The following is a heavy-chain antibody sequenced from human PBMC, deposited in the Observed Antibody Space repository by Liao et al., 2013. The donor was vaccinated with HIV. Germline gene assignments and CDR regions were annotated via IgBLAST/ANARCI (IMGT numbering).Heavy chain of an antibody. Sequence: QGQLQQWGAGLLKPSETLSLSCAVYVGSFRNYYWTWIRQPPGKGLEWIGEINHRGTANYNPSLKSRVTISVDTSKNQFSLKLTSVTAADTAVYYCARLGYSYGYAYYYYYMDVWGKGTTVTVSS. V-gene: IGHV4-34*01. CDR1: VGSFRNYY. CDR2: INHRGTA. CDR3: ARLGYSYGYAYYYYYMDV. D-gene: IGHD5-18*01. J-gene: IGHJ6*03.